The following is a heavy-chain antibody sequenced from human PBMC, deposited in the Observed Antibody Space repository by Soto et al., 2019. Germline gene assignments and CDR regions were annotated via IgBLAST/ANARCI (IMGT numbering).Heavy chain of an antibody. V-gene: IGHV1-18*01. CDR1: GYTFTSYG. CDR3: ARDSPPVDY. J-gene: IGHJ4*02. CDR2: ISAYNGNT. Sequence: QVQLVQSGAEVKKPGASVKVSCKASGYTFTSYGISWVRQAPGQGLEWMGWISAYNGNTNYAQKPQGRITHTKAHSTGNAHLEPRGLRSDGTGVEYCARDSPPVDYWGQGTLVTVSS.